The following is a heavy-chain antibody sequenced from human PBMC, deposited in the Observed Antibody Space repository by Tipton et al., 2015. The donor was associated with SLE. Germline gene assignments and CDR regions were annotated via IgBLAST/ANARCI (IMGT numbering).Heavy chain of an antibody. V-gene: IGHV4-34*01. CDR1: GGSFSGYY. CDR2: INHSGST. CDR3: ARERIAAAGTFDY. D-gene: IGHD6-13*01. Sequence: TLSLTCAVYGGSFSGYYWSWIRQPPGKRLEWIGEINHSGSTNYNPSLKSRVTISIDTSKNQFSLKLSSVTATDTAVYYCARERIAAAGTFDYWGQGTLVTDSS. J-gene: IGHJ4*02.